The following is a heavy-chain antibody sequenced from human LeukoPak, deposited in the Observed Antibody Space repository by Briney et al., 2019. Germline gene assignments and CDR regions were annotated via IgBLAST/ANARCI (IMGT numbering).Heavy chain of an antibody. J-gene: IGHJ4*02. V-gene: IGHV3-7*01. CDR1: GFTFSTYW. CDR2: IKRDGSEK. D-gene: IGHD1-26*01. CDR3: ARDSSGNLDY. Sequence: GGSLRLSCAASGFTFSTYWMAWVRQAPGKGPEWVANIKRDGSEKYYVESVKGRFTISRDNAKNSLFLQMNSLTAEDTSTYYCARDSSGNLDYWGQGALVTVSS.